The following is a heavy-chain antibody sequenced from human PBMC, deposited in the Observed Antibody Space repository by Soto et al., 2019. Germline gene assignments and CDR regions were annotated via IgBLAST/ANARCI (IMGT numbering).Heavy chain of an antibody. CDR1: GFTYTRYS. J-gene: IGHJ5*02. CDR2: ISSTTNYI. Sequence: PGGSLRLSCAASGFTYTRYSMNWVRQAPGKGLEWVSSISSTTNYIYYGDSMKGRFTISRDNAKNSLYLEMNSLRAEDTAVYYCARDIVVVVAATTSRWFDPWGQGTLVTVSS. CDR3: ARDIVVVVAATTSRWFDP. D-gene: IGHD2-15*01. V-gene: IGHV3-21*06.